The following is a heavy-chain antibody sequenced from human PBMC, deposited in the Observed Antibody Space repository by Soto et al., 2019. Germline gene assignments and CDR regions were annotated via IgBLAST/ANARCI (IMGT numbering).Heavy chain of an antibody. CDR3: AKEEATVNPWYFDL. D-gene: IGHD4-4*01. V-gene: IGHV3-30*18. Sequence: QVQLVESGGGVVQPGRSLRLSCAVSGFTFSSYGMHWVRQAPGKGLEWVAVISYDGSNKYYADSVKGRFTISRDNSKNTLYLQMNCLRAEDTAVYYCAKEEATVNPWYFDLWGRGTLVTVSS. J-gene: IGHJ2*01. CDR1: GFTFSSYG. CDR2: ISYDGSNK.